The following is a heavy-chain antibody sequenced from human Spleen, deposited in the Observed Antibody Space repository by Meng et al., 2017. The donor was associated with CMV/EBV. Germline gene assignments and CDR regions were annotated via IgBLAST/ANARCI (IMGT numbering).Heavy chain of an antibody. Sequence: GESLKISCAASGFTFSSYAMSWVRQAPGKGLEWVSVIYSGGSTYYADSVKGRFTISRDNAKNTLYLQMNSLRAEDTAVYYCTRGGLQHAFDIWGQGTMVTVSS. J-gene: IGHJ3*02. CDR3: TRGGLQHAFDI. CDR1: GFTFSSYA. D-gene: IGHD5-24*01. V-gene: IGHV3-66*01. CDR2: IYSGGST.